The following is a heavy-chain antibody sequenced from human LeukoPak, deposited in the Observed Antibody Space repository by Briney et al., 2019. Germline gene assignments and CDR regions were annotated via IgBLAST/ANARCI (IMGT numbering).Heavy chain of an antibody. CDR2: ISYSGTT. V-gene: IGHV4-59*01. Sequence: SETLSLTCAVYGGSFSGYYWSWLRQPPGKGLEWIGYISYSGTTIYNPSLKSRVTISVDTSKNQFSLTLSSVTAADTAVYYCARGNSPYSSLSVWGQGTLVTVSS. CDR1: GGSFSGYY. CDR3: ARGNSPYSSLSV. D-gene: IGHD6-6*01. J-gene: IGHJ4*02.